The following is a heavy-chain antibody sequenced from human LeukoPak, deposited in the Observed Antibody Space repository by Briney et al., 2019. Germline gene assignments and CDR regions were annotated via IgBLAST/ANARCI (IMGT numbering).Heavy chain of an antibody. CDR3: ARGTSSSSSSIPRDDY. CDR1: GYTFTSYD. J-gene: IGHJ4*02. D-gene: IGHD6-6*01. CDR2: MNPNSGNT. V-gene: IGHV1-8*03. Sequence: ASVKVSCKASGYTFTSYDINWVRQATGQGLEWMGWMNPNSGNTGYAQKFQGRVTITRNTSISTAYMELSSLRSEDTAVYYCARGTSSSSSSIPRDDYWGQGTLVTVSS.